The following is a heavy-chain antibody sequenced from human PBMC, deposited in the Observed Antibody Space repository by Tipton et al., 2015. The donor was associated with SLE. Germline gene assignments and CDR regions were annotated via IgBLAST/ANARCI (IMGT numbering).Heavy chain of an antibody. CDR1: GGSISSYY. V-gene: IGHV4-59*01. Sequence: GLVKPSETLSLTCTVSGGSISSYYWSWIRQPPGKGLEWIGYIYYSGSTNYNPSLKSRVTISVDTSKNQFSLKLSSVTAADTAVYYCARGEITMVQGVIWDDASDIWGQGTMVTVSS. CDR2: IYYSGST. J-gene: IGHJ3*02. D-gene: IGHD3-10*01. CDR3: ARGEITMVQGVIWDDASDI.